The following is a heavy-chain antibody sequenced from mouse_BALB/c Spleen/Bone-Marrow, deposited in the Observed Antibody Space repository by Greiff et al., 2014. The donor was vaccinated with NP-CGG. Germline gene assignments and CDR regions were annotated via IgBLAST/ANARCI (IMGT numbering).Heavy chain of an antibody. V-gene: IGHV2-9*02. CDR2: IWSGGST. CDR1: GFSLTSYG. D-gene: IGHD2-1*01. CDR3: ARVGNYDYAMDY. Sequence: QVQLKESGPGLVSPSQSLSITCTVSGFSLTSYGVHWVRQPPGKGLEWLGVIWSGGSTNYNSALMSRLSISKDNSKSQVFLKMNSLQTDDTAMYYCARVGNYDYAMDYWGQGTSVTVSS. J-gene: IGHJ4*01.